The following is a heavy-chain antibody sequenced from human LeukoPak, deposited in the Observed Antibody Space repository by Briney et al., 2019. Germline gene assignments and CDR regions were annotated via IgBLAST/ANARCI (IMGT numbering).Heavy chain of an antibody. CDR1: GASIRSYY. J-gene: IGHJ3*02. CDR2: VYDSGST. V-gene: IGHV4-4*08. D-gene: IGHD2-15*01. CDR3: ARSLNAAPKLWAFDI. Sequence: SETLSLTCIVSGASIRSYYWSWIRQPPGKGLEWFGYVYDSGSTSYNPSLKSRVTISIDTSKTQSSLKLSSVTAADTAVYYCARSLNAAPKLWAFDIWGQGAMVTVSS.